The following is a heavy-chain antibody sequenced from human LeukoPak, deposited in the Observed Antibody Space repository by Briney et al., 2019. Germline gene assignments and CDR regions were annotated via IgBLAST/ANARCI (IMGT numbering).Heavy chain of an antibody. CDR2: MHPSGSN. Sequence: PSETLSLTCTVSGGSISSGSYYWSWIRQAAGKGLEWIGRMHPSGSNYYNPSLKSRVTMSTDTSKNQFSLKLTSVTAADTAVYYCARAQGVDYYGSGTYYNWYFDLWGRGTLVTVSS. J-gene: IGHJ2*01. D-gene: IGHD3-10*01. V-gene: IGHV4-61*02. CDR1: GGSISSGSYY. CDR3: ARAQGVDYYGSGTYYNWYFDL.